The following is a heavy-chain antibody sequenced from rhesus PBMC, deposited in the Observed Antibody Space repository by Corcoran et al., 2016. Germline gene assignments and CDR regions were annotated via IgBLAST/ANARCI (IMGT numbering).Heavy chain of an antibody. CDR3: ARYGDYCSGIYCYSGYFEF. V-gene: IGHV4-80*01. CDR1: GGSFSSYW. D-gene: IGHD2-27*01. J-gene: IGHJ1*01. CDR2: INGNSGST. Sequence: QVQLQESGPGLVKPSETLSLTCAVSGGSFSSYWWSWLRPPPGKGLEGIGEINGNSGSTNYNPTRKSRVTISKDASKNQLSLKLSAVTAADTAVYYCARYGDYCSGIYCYSGYFEFWGQGALVTVSS.